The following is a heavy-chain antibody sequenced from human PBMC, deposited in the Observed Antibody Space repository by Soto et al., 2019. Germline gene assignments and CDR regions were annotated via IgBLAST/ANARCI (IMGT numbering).Heavy chain of an antibody. CDR1: GGSISSSSYY. V-gene: IGHV4-39*01. J-gene: IGHJ3*02. Sequence: QLQLQESGPGLVKPSETLSLPCTVSGGSISSSSYYWGWIRQPPGNGLEWIGSIYYSGSTYYNPSLKSRVTISVDTSKNQFALKLSSVTAADTAVYYCARQLALMIVVANDAFDICGQGTMVTVSS. D-gene: IGHD3-22*01. CDR2: IYYSGST. CDR3: ARQLALMIVVANDAFDI.